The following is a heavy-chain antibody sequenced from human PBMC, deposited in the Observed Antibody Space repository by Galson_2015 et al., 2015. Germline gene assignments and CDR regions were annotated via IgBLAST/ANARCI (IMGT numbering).Heavy chain of an antibody. J-gene: IGHJ4*02. CDR3: ARDGEALTIFGVVSGY. CDR2: ISGSGGST. V-gene: IGHV3-23*01. Sequence: SLRLSCAASGFTFSSYAMSWVRQAPGKGLEWVSAISGSGGSTYYADSVKGRFTISRDNSKNTLYLQMNSLRAEDTAVYYCARDGEALTIFGVVSGYWGQGTLVTVSS. D-gene: IGHD3-3*01. CDR1: GFTFSSYA.